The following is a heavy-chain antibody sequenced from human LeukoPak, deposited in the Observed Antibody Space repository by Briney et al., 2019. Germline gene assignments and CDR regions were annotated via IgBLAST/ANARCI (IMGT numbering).Heavy chain of an antibody. CDR2: INLDGSEK. J-gene: IGHJ4*02. V-gene: IGHV3-7*01. CDR1: GFTFSSYA. CDR3: ARDARVVLDY. D-gene: IGHD2/OR15-2a*01. Sequence: GGSLRLSCAASGFTFSSYAMHWVRQAPGKGLEWVANINLDGSEKYYVDSVKGRFTISRDNAKKSLYLQMNSLRAEDTAVYYCARDARVVLDYWGQGTLVTVSS.